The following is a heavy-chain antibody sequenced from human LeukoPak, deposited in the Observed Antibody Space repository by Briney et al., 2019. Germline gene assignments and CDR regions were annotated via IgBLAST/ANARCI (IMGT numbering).Heavy chain of an antibody. V-gene: IGHV3-30*02. CDR2: IRYDGSNK. Sequence: GGSLRLSCAASGFTFSSYGMHWVRQAPGKGLEWVAFIRYDGSNKYYADSVKGRFTISRDNSKNTLYLQMNSLRAEDTAVYYCARDPYTIFGVDLDYWGQGTLVTVSS. J-gene: IGHJ4*02. CDR1: GFTFSSYG. CDR3: ARDPYTIFGVDLDY. D-gene: IGHD3-3*01.